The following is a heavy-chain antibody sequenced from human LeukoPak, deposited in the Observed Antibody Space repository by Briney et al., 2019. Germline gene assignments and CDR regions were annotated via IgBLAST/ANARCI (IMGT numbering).Heavy chain of an antibody. D-gene: IGHD3/OR15-3a*01. CDR1: GYTFTSYY. Sequence: ASVKVSYKASGYTFTSYYIHWVRQAPGQGLEWMGLIYSSSGRTTTGQKFQGRVTMTRDTSTSTVYMQLSSLRSEDTAVYYCARSGHPMISIDYWGQGTLVTVSS. J-gene: IGHJ4*02. CDR3: ARSGHPMISIDY. V-gene: IGHV1-46*01. CDR2: IYSSSGRT.